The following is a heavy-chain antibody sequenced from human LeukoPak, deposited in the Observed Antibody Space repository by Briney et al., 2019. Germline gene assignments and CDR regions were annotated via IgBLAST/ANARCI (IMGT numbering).Heavy chain of an antibody. CDR1: GFTFSSFA. CDR3: ARTRRYCNSNSCYIDELDI. Sequence: GRSLRLSCAASGFTFSSFAMTWVRQVPGKGLEWVASIGYYGHGNYYSDAVKGRFTISRDNSKNTLYLEMKSLRDEDMAVYYCARTRRYCNSNSCYIDELDIWGQGTMVTVSS. V-gene: IGHV3-30*04. J-gene: IGHJ3*02. CDR2: IGYYGHGN. D-gene: IGHD2-2*02.